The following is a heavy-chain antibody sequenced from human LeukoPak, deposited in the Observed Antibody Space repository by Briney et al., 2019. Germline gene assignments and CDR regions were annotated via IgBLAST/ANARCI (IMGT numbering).Heavy chain of an antibody. Sequence: ASVKVSCKASGYTFTNYYMHWVRQAPGQGIEWTGIINPGGGSTSYAQKFQGRVTMTRDTSISTAYMELSSQTSDDTAVYYCARYWQHDAFDIWGQGTMVTVSS. CDR1: GYTFTNYY. CDR3: ARYWQHDAFDI. V-gene: IGHV1-46*01. CDR2: INPGGGST. J-gene: IGHJ3*02. D-gene: IGHD6-13*01.